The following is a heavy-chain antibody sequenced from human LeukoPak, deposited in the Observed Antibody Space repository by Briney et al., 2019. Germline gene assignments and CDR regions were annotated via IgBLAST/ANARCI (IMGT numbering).Heavy chain of an antibody. V-gene: IGHV3-30*03. CDR2: ISDDGRRK. J-gene: IGHJ4*02. D-gene: IGHD1-14*01. CDR3: AGHTELDY. CDR1: GFSFISYG. Sequence: GGSLRLSCAASGFSFISYGMHWVRQAPGKGLEWVGVISDDGRRKDYADSVKGRFTISRDNSKDTLYLQMNSLRAEDTAVYYCAGHTELDYWGQGTLVIVSS.